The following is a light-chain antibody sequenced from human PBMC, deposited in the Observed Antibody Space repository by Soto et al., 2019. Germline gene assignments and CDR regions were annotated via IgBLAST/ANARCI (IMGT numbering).Light chain of an antibody. CDR1: QSVSSSY. Sequence: ENGFTQSPGTLSLSPREKTTPSRRASQSVSSSYLAWYQQKPGQAPRLLIYGASSRATGIPDRFSGSGSGTDFTLTISRLEPEDFAVYYCQQYGSSRTWTFGQGTKVDIK. CDR2: GAS. J-gene: IGKJ1*01. V-gene: IGKV3-20*01. CDR3: QQYGSSRTWT.